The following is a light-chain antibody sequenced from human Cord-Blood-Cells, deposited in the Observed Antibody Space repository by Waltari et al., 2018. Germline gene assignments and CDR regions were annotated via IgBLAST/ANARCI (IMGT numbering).Light chain of an antibody. CDR1: QSVSSY. V-gene: IGKV3-11*01. J-gene: IGKJ1*01. Sequence: EIVLTQSPATLSLSPGERATLSCRASQSVSSYLAWYQQKPGQAPRLLIYDASNRATGIPARFSGSGSGTDFTLTISSLEPEDFAVYYGQQRSQWTFGQGTKVEIK. CDR2: DAS. CDR3: QQRSQWT.